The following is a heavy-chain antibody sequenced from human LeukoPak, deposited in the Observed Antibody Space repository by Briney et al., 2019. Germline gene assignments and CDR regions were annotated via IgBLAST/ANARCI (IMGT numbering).Heavy chain of an antibody. CDR2: ISSSSSYI. D-gene: IGHD2-15*01. Sequence: GGSLRLSRAASGFTFSSYSMNWVRQAPGKGLEWVSSISSSSSYIYYADSVKGRFTIPRDNAKNSLYLQMNSLRAEDTAVYYCARGGCSGGSCYSDSQYNWFDPWGQGTLVTVSS. CDR1: GFTFSSYS. J-gene: IGHJ5*02. V-gene: IGHV3-21*01. CDR3: ARGGCSGGSCYSDSQYNWFDP.